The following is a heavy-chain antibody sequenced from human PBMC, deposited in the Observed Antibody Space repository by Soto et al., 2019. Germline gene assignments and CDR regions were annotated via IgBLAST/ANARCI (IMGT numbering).Heavy chain of an antibody. V-gene: IGHV3-23*01. CDR1: GFTFSSYA. J-gene: IGHJ5*02. CDR2: ISGSGGST. Sequence: EVQLLESGGGLVQPGGSLRLSCAASGFTFSSYAMSWVRQAPGKGLEWVSAISGSGGSTYYADSVKGRFTISRDNSKNPLYLQMNSRRAEDTAVYYCAKDYPGDYFPNWFDPWGQGTLVTVSS. D-gene: IGHD4-17*01. CDR3: AKDYPGDYFPNWFDP.